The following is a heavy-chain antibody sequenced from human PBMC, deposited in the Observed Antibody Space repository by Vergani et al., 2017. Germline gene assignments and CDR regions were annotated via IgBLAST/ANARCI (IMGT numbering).Heavy chain of an antibody. CDR1: GGSISSGDYY. Sequence: QVQLQESGPGLVKPSQTLSLTCTVSGGSISSGDYYWSWIRQPPGKGLEWIGYIYYSGSTYYNPSLKSRVTISVDTSKNQFSLKLSSVTAADTAVYYCARHENNAYSSGWYFDYWGQGTLVTVSS. D-gene: IGHD6-19*01. CDR2: IYYSGST. J-gene: IGHJ4*02. CDR3: ARHENNAYSSGWYFDY. V-gene: IGHV4-30-4*01.